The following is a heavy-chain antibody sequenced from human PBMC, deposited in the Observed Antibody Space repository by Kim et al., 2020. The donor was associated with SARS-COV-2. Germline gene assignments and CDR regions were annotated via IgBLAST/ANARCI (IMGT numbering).Heavy chain of an antibody. D-gene: IGHD5-12*01. Sequence: KGRVTISRDNAKNTLYLQMNSLRAEDTAVYYCAREGDGYSGYDDWGPFDYWGQGTLVTVSS. V-gene: IGHV3-74*01. J-gene: IGHJ4*02. CDR3: AREGDGYSGYDDWGPFDY.